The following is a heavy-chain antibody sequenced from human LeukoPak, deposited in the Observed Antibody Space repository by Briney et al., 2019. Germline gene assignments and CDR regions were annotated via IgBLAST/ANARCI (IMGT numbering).Heavy chain of an antibody. D-gene: IGHD2-15*01. CDR3: ARLTYCSGGSCHYYFDY. CDR2: IYYSGST. V-gene: IGHV4-59*08. CDR1: GGSISGYY. Sequence: SETLSLTCTVSGGSISGYYWSWIRQPPGKGLEWIGYIYYSGSTNYNPSLKSRVSISVDTSKNQFSLKLSSVTAADTAVYYCARLTYCSGGSCHYYFDYWGQGTLVTVPS. J-gene: IGHJ4*02.